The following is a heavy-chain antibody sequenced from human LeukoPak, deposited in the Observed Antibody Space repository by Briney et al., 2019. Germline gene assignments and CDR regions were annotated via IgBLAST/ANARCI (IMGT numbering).Heavy chain of an antibody. CDR3: ATPRIAARPLRY. Sequence: ASVKVSCKVSGYTHTELSMHWVRQAPGKGLEWMGGFDPEDGETIYAQKFQGRVTMTEDTSTDTAYMELSSLRSEDTAVYYCATPRIAARPLRYWGQGTLVTVSS. V-gene: IGHV1-24*01. D-gene: IGHD6-6*01. CDR2: FDPEDGET. J-gene: IGHJ4*02. CDR1: GYTHTELS.